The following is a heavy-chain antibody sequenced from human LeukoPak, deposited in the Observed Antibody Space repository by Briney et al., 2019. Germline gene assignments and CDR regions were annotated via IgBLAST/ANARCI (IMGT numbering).Heavy chain of an antibody. J-gene: IGHJ4*02. CDR1: GGSISSYY. Sequence: PSETLSLTCTVSGGSISSYYWSWIRQPPGKGLEWIGYIYYSGSTNYNPSLKSRVTISVDTSKNQFSLKLSSVTAADTAVYYCARGLAYCGGDCYSAPSYFDYWGQGTLVTVSS. V-gene: IGHV4-59*12. CDR3: ARGLAYCGGDCYSAPSYFDY. CDR2: IYYSGST. D-gene: IGHD2-21*02.